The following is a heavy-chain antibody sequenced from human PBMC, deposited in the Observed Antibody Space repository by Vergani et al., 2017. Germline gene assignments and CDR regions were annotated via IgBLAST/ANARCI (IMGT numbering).Heavy chain of an antibody. V-gene: IGHV5-51*01. CDR1: GYSFTSYW. Sequence: EVPLVQSGAAVKKPGESLKISCKGSGYSFTSYWIGWVRQMPGKGLEWMGIIYPGDSDTRYSPSFQGQVTISADKSISTAYLQWSSLKASDTAMYYCARRVGYSSGWLGDAFDIWGQGTMVTVSS. CDR2: IYPGDSDT. J-gene: IGHJ3*02. D-gene: IGHD6-19*01. CDR3: ARRVGYSSGWLGDAFDI.